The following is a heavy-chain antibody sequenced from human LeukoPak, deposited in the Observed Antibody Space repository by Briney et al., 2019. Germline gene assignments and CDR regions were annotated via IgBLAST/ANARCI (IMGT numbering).Heavy chain of an antibody. CDR3: ARDMGSSGRPGW. Sequence: GGSLRLSCAASGFTFSSYAMHWVRQAPGKGLEWVAVISYDGGNKYYADSVKGRFTISRDNSKNTLYLQMNSLRAEDTAVYYCARDMGSSGRPGWWGQGTLVTVSS. J-gene: IGHJ4*02. V-gene: IGHV3-30-3*01. D-gene: IGHD6-19*01. CDR2: ISYDGGNK. CDR1: GFTFSSYA.